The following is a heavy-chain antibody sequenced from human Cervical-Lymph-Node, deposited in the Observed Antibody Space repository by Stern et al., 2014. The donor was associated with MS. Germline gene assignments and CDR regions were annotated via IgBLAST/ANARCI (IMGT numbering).Heavy chain of an antibody. CDR1: GYNLTTFA. CDR2: INTKTGNP. D-gene: IGHD6-6*01. CDR3: ATWGAGSSPPLFY. J-gene: IGHJ4*02. Sequence: QVQLVQSGSELKKPGASVKVSCKASGYNLTTFAINWVRQAPGQGLAWMGWINTKTGNPTFAQGFTRRFVFSLDASINTAYLQIISLKAEDSAVYYCATWGAGSSPPLFYWGQGTLVTVSS. V-gene: IGHV7-4-1*02.